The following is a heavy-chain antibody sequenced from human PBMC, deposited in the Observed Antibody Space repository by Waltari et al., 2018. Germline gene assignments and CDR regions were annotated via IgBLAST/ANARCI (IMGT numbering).Heavy chain of an antibody. CDR1: GGSISSGSYY. D-gene: IGHD6-6*01. V-gene: IGHV4-61*02. CDR2: IYTSGST. CDR3: ARGVHYYYYYGMDV. J-gene: IGHJ6*02. Sequence: QVQLQESGPGLVKPSQTLSLTCTVSGGSISSGSYYWSWIRQPAGKGLEWIGRIYTSGSTNYNPSLKSRVTISVDTSKNQFSLKLSSVTAADTAVYYCARGVHYYYYYGMDVWGQGTTVTVSS.